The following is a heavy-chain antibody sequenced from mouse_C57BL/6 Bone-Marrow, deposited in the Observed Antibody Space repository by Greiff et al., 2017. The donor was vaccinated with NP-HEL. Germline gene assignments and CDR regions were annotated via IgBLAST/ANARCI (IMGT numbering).Heavy chain of an antibody. J-gene: IGHJ4*01. Sequence: VQLKESVAELVRPGASVKLSCTASGFNIKNTYMHWVKQRPAQGLEWIGRIDPANGNTKYAPKFQGKATITADTSSNTAYLQLSSLTSEDTAIYYGAPQLRLPYYYAMDYWGQGTSVTVAS. CDR1: GFNIKNTY. CDR3: APQLRLPYYYAMDY. V-gene: IGHV14-3*01. D-gene: IGHD3-2*02. CDR2: IDPANGNT.